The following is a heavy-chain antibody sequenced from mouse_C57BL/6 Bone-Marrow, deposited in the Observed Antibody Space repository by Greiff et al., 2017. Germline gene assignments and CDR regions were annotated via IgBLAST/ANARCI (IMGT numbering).Heavy chain of an antibody. CDR1: GYSITSGYY. J-gene: IGHJ3*01. CDR2: ISYDGSN. Sequence: EVHLVESGPGLVKPSQSLSLTCSVTGYSITSGYYWNWIRQFPGNKLEWMGYISYDGSNNYNPSLKNRISITRDTSKNQFFLKLNSVTTEDTATYYCARDYYGSSYVAWFAYWGQGTLVTVSA. CDR3: ARDYYGSSYVAWFAY. V-gene: IGHV3-6*01. D-gene: IGHD1-1*01.